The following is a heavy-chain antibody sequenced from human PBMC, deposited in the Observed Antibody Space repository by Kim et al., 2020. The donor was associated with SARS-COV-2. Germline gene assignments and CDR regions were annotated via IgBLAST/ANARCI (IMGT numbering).Heavy chain of an antibody. J-gene: IGHJ4*02. CDR2: IYSGGST. CDR3: AREGYGGKRGFDY. CDR1: GFTVSSNY. V-gene: IGHV3-66*02. Sequence: GGSLRLSCAASGFTVSSNYMSWVRQAPGKGLEWVSVIYSGGSTYYADSVKGRFTISRDNSKNTLYLQMNSLRAEDTAVYYCAREGYGGKRGFDYWGQGTLVTVSS. D-gene: IGHD4-17*01.